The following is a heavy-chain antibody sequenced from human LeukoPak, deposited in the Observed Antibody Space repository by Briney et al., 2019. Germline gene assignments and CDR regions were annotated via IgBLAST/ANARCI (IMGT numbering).Heavy chain of an antibody. CDR2: IYYSGST. CDR3: ARRQMDRGFDY. D-gene: IGHD2-8*01. CDR1: GFTFSSYE. V-gene: IGHV4-39*01. J-gene: IGHJ4*02. Sequence: GSLRLSCAASGFTFSSYEMNWVRQAPGKGLEWIGSIYYSGSTYYNPSLKSRVTISVDTSKNQFSLKLSSVTAADTAVYYCARRQMDRGFDYWGQGTLVTVSS.